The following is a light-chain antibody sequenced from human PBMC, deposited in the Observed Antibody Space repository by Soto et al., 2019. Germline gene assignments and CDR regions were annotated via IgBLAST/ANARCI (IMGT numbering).Light chain of an antibody. CDR1: SSDVGGYNY. V-gene: IGLV2-11*01. Sequence: QSVLTQPRSVSGSPGQSVTISCTGTSSDVGGYNYVSWYQQHPGKAPKLMIYDVSKRPSGVPDRFSGSKSGNTASLTISGLQAEDEADYYCCSYAGRYTLWVFGGGTKLTVL. CDR2: DVS. CDR3: CSYAGRYTLWV. J-gene: IGLJ3*02.